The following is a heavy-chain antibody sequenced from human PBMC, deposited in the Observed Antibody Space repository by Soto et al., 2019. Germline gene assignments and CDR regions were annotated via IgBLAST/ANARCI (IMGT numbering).Heavy chain of an antibody. CDR2: IHSDGSST. Sequence: EVQLVESGGGLVQPGESLRLSCAASGFTFSYYWMHWVRQAPGKGLVWVSRIHSDGSSTPYADSVKDRFTISRDNARNTLYLQMNRLSAEDTAVYYCARGDRGAFDLWGQGTVLTVSS. CDR1: GFTFSYYW. V-gene: IGHV3-74*03. J-gene: IGHJ3*01. CDR3: ARGDRGAFDL.